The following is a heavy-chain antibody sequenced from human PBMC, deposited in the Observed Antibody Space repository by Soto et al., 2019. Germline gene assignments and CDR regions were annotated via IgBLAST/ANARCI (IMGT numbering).Heavy chain of an antibody. CDR2: IKQDGSEK. J-gene: IGHJ4*02. Sequence: EVQLVESGGGLVQPGGSLRLSCAASGFTFSSYWMSWVRQAPGKGLEWVANIKQDGSEKYYVDSVKDRFTISRDNAKNSLYLQMNSLRAEDTAVYYCARHYSSSWYPYYFDYWGQGTLVTVSS. V-gene: IGHV3-7*01. D-gene: IGHD6-13*01. CDR3: ARHYSSSWYPYYFDY. CDR1: GFTFSSYW.